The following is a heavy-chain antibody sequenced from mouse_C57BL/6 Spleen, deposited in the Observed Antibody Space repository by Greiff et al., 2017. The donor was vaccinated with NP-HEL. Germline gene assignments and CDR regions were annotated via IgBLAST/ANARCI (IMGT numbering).Heavy chain of an antibody. CDR3: ARSDYYGSSYYFDD. CDR1: GYTFTSYW. J-gene: IGHJ2*01. V-gene: IGHV1-72*01. Sequence: QVQLKQPGAELVKPGASVKLSCKASGYTFTSYWMHWVKQRPGRGLEWIGRIDPNSGGTKYNEKFKSKATLTVDKPSSTAYMQLSSLTSEDSADYYCARSDYYGSSYYFDDWGQGTTLTVSS. CDR2: IDPNSGGT. D-gene: IGHD1-1*01.